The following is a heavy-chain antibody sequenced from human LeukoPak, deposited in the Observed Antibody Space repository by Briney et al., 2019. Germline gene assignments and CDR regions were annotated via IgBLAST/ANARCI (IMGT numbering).Heavy chain of an antibody. CDR3: ARDCPYGDYGSSNDY. CDR2: ISSSSSYI. D-gene: IGHD4-17*01. Sequence: KSGGSLRLSCAASGFTFSSYSMNWVRQAPGKGLEWVSSISSSSSYIYYADSVKGRFTISRDNAKNSLYLQMNSLRAEDTAVYYCARDCPYGDYGSSNDYWGQGTLVTVSS. V-gene: IGHV3-21*01. J-gene: IGHJ4*02. CDR1: GFTFSSYS.